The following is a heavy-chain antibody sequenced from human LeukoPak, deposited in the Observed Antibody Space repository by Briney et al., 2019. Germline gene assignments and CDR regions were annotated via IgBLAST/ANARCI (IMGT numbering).Heavy chain of an antibody. J-gene: IGHJ5*02. CDR2: IYTSGST. CDR3: ARAPLMGYCSGGSCSSPNWFDP. CDR1: GGSISSGSYY. Sequence: SQALSLTCTVSGGSISSGSYYWSWIRQPAGKGLEWIGRIYTSGSTNYNPSLKSRVTISVDTSKNQFSLKLSSVTAADTAVYYCARAPLMGYCSGGSCSSPNWFDPWGQGTLVTASS. D-gene: IGHD2-15*01. V-gene: IGHV4-61*02.